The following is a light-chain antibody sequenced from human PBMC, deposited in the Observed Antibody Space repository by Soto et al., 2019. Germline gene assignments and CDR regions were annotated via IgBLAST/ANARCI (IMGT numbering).Light chain of an antibody. V-gene: IGKV4-1*01. J-gene: IGKJ4*01. Sequence: DIVMTQSPDSLAVSLGARATINCKSSQSVLYNSNNKNYLAWYQQKPGQPPKLLIYWASTRESGVPDRFSGSGSGTDFTLSISSLQAEDVALYYCQQYHSAPLSFGGGTKVEIK. CDR2: WAS. CDR3: QQYHSAPLS. CDR1: QSVLYNSNNKNY.